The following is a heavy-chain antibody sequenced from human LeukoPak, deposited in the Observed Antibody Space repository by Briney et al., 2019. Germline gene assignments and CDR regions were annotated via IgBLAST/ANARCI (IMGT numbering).Heavy chain of an antibody. Sequence: GGSLRLSCGGSGFTFSRNAMNWVRQAPGKGLEWVAAISGDGVATYYADSAKGRFNISRDNSKNALFLQMNSLRTEDTAIYYCVKDANYFDSSGYLIPFDFWGQGTLVTVSS. J-gene: IGHJ4*02. V-gene: IGHV3-23*01. CDR2: ISGDGVAT. CDR3: VKDANYFDSSGYLIPFDF. CDR1: GFTFSRNA. D-gene: IGHD3-22*01.